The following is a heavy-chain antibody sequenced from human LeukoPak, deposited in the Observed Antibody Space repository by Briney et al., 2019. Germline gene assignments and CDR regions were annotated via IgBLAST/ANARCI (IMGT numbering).Heavy chain of an antibody. D-gene: IGHD1-26*01. Sequence: SVKVSCKASGGTFSSYAISWVRQAPGQGLEWMGRITPILGIANYAQKFQGRVTITADKSTSTAYMELSSLRSEDTAVYYCARDLSGSSDRTGYWGQGTLVTVSS. CDR1: GGTFSSYA. CDR3: ARDLSGSSDRTGY. CDR2: ITPILGIA. J-gene: IGHJ4*02. V-gene: IGHV1-69*04.